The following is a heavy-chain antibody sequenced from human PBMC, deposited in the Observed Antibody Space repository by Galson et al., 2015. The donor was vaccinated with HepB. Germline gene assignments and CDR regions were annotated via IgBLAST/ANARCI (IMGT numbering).Heavy chain of an antibody. D-gene: IGHD1-1*01. CDR3: ATGVGQLGNYMGA. J-gene: IGHJ6*03. V-gene: IGHV3-33*01. CDR2: IWYDGSQE. CDR1: GFTFRSYG. Sequence: SLRLSCAASGFTFRSYGMHWVRQAPGKGLEWVAIIWYDGSQEYYADSVKGRFTISRDNPKKTLYLQLNSLRAEDTAVYFCATGVGQLGNYMGAWGKGTAVTVSS.